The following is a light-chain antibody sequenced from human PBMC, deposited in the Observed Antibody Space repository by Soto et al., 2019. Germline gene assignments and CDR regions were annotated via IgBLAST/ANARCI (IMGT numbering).Light chain of an antibody. V-gene: IGKV3-20*01. CDR1: QNIRGNE. J-gene: IGKJ1*01. CDR2: RGS. Sequence: EVVLTQSPGTLSLSPGERATLSCRASQNIRGNELAWYQQKPGQDPRLLIYRGSSRATGIPDRFTGRGSGTEFTLTISRLEPEDFAVYYCQDYGTSAPWTFGQGTKVEIK. CDR3: QDYGTSAPWT.